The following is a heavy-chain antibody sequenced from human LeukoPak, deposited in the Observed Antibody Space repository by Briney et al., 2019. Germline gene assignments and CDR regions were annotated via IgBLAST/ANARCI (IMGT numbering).Heavy chain of an antibody. D-gene: IGHD6-13*01. CDR1: GLTFSSYW. V-gene: IGHV3-7*01. Sequence: GGSLSLSCVASGLTFSSYWMTWVRQAPGKALEWVASIKEDGSAKSYVDSVKGRFTISRDNAKNTLYLQMNSLRVEDTAVYYCARGTIAAAGIDYWGQGSLVTVSS. CDR2: IKEDGSAK. CDR3: ARGTIAAAGIDY. J-gene: IGHJ4*02.